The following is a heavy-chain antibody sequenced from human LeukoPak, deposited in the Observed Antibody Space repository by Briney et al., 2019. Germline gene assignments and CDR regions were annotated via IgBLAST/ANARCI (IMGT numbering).Heavy chain of an antibody. CDR2: ITGSGGST. J-gene: IGHJ4*02. CDR1: GFTFRNYW. CDR3: AKGEVSSDSQAFDY. V-gene: IGHV3-23*01. D-gene: IGHD6-19*01. Sequence: PGGSLRLSCAASGFTFRNYWMSWVRQAPGKGLEWVSGITGSGGSTYHADSVKGRFTISRDNSKNTLYLQMNSLRAEDTAVYYCAKGEVSSDSQAFDYWGQGTLVTVSS.